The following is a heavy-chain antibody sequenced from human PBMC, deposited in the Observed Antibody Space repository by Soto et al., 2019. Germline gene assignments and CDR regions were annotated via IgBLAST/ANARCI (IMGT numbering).Heavy chain of an antibody. CDR1: GGSLSSGGYS. CDR2: IYYSGST. V-gene: IGHV4-30-2*01. Sequence: NPSETLSLTCAVSGGSLSSGGYSWSWFRQPPGKGLEWFGYIYYSGSTYYNPSLKSRVTISVDRSKNQFSLKLSSVTAADTAVYYCARVAGYCSGGSCATGYYYGMDVWGQGTTVTVSS. CDR3: ARVAGYCSGGSCATGYYYGMDV. D-gene: IGHD2-15*01. J-gene: IGHJ6*02.